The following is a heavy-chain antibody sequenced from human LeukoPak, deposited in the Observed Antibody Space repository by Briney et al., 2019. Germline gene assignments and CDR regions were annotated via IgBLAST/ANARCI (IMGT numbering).Heavy chain of an antibody. Sequence: SETLSLNCTVSGVSISSSSYYWGWIRQPPGKGLEWIANIYYSGNTNYNPALKSRVTISVDTSKNQFSLKLSSVAAADTAVYYCAATYYYDSSGYSLYAFDIWGQGTMVTVSS. J-gene: IGHJ3*02. D-gene: IGHD3-22*01. V-gene: IGHV4-61*05. CDR1: GVSISSSSYY. CDR3: AATYYYDSSGYSLYAFDI. CDR2: IYYSGNT.